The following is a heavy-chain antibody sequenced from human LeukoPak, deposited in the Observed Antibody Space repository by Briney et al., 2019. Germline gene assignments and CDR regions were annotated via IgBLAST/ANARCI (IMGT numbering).Heavy chain of an antibody. V-gene: IGHV3-30*18. D-gene: IGHD3-22*01. CDR3: AKDRDCYDGSGYYYFDY. CDR2: ISYDGSNK. CDR1: GFTFSSYG. Sequence: GGSLRLSCAASGFTFSSYGMHWLRQAPGKGLEWVAVISYDGSNKYYADSVKGRFTISRDNSKNTLYLQMNSLRAEDTAVYYCAKDRDCYDGSGYYYFDYWGQGTLVTVSS. J-gene: IGHJ4*02.